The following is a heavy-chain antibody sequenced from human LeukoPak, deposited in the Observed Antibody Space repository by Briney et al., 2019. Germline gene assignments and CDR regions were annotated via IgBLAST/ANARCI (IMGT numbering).Heavy chain of an antibody. CDR1: GFTFSSYA. CDR3: AKVYRAHGDYHAFDV. V-gene: IGHV3-23*01. CDR2: ISGSGSST. Sequence: TGGSLRLSCAASGFTFSSYAMSWVRQTPGKGLEWVSSISGSGSSTYYADSVKDRFTISRDNSKNTLYLQMNSLRAEDTAVYYCAKVYRAHGDYHAFDVWGQGTMVTVSS. J-gene: IGHJ3*01. D-gene: IGHD4-17*01.